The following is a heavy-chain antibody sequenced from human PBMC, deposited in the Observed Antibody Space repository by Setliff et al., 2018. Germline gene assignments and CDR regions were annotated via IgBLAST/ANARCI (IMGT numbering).Heavy chain of an antibody. J-gene: IGHJ4*02. Sequence: SETLSLTCAVYGGSFSGYYWSWIRQPPGKGLEWIGYIYYSGSTYYNPSLRSRVTISLDTSKNQFSPKLTSVTAADAAVYYCAGGRRYDYGWDFDYWGQGTLVTVSS. CDR2: IYYSGST. CDR1: GGSFSGYY. V-gene: IGHV4-34*01. CDR3: AGGRRYDYGWDFDY. D-gene: IGHD4-17*01.